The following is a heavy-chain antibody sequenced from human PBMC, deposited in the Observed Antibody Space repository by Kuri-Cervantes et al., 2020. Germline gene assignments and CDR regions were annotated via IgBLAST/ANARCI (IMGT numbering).Heavy chain of an antibody. V-gene: IGHV4-4*07. Sequence: SETLSLTCTVSGGSLSGYYWSWIRQPAGKGLEWIGRIYASRGTNYNPSLKSRVSISVDTSKNQFSLKLSSVTAADTAVYFCARGNYYDDIGYMYFDSWGQGTLVTVSS. CDR1: GGSLSGYY. D-gene: IGHD3-22*01. CDR3: ARGNYYDDIGYMYFDS. J-gene: IGHJ4*02. CDR2: IYASRGT.